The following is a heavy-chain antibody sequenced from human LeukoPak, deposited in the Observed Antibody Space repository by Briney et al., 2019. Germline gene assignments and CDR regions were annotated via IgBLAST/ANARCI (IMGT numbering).Heavy chain of an antibody. CDR1: GSSFTSYW. V-gene: IGHV5-51*01. CDR3: ARVRNTQAARYYFDD. CDR2: IYPGDSDT. J-gene: IGHJ4*02. Sequence: GESLKISCKGSGSSFTSYWIGWVRPMPGKGLEWMGIIYPGDSDTRYSPSFEGQVTISADKSSSTAYLQWSSLKASDTAMYYCARVRNTQAARYYFDDWGQGTLVTVSS. D-gene: IGHD3-9*01.